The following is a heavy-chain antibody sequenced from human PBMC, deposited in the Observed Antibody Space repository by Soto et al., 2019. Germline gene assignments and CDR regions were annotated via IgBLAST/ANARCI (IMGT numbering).Heavy chain of an antibody. D-gene: IGHD2-15*01. Sequence: EVLLVESGGGLVQPGGSLRLSCVASGFTFSNYWMYWVRQAPGEGLVWVSRINSDGSVSSYADSVKGRLTISRDNVKNTLYRQMDSLRAEDTAVYYCARGDCVGGTCYSLAGSFYYYMDVWGKGTTVTVFS. J-gene: IGHJ6*03. CDR3: ARGDCVGGTCYSLAGSFYYYMDV. V-gene: IGHV3-74*01. CDR1: GFTFSNYW. CDR2: INSDGSVS.